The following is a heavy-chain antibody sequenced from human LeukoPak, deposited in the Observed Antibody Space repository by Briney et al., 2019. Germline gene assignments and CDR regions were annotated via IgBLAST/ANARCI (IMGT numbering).Heavy chain of an antibody. CDR2: MNPNSGNT. Sequence: ASVKVSCKASGYTFTSYDINWVRQATGQGLEWMGWMNPNSGNTGYAQKFQGRVTITRNTSISTAYMELSSLRSEDTAVYYCARGGNYYDSSGYYLTGYYYYYMDVWGKGTTVTVSS. CDR1: GYTFTSYD. V-gene: IGHV1-8*03. J-gene: IGHJ6*03. D-gene: IGHD3-22*01. CDR3: ARGGNYYDSSGYYLTGYYYYYMDV.